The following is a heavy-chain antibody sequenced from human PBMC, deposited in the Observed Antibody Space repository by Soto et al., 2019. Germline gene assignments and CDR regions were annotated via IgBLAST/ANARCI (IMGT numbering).Heavy chain of an antibody. CDR1: GYTFSNYE. D-gene: IGHD3-3*01. J-gene: IGHJ4*02. V-gene: IGHV1-8*01. CDR3: ARGPRESGEWLLFDY. CDR2: MNPNDGNT. Sequence: AASVNVSCKASGYTFSNYEINWVRQASGQGLEWMGRMNPNDGNTGYAQNFQGRVSMTRNTSINTAYMELSSLRSDDTAVYYCARGPRESGEWLLFDYWGQGALVTVSS.